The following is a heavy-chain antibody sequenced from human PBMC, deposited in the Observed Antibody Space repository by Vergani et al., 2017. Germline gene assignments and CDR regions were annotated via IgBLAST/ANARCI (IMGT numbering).Heavy chain of an antibody. CDR2: ISGSGGST. Sequence: EVQLLESGGNLVQPGGSLRLSCAASGFTFSSYAMSWVRQAPGKGLEWVSAISGSGGSTYYADSVKGRFTISRDNSKNTLYLQMNSLRAEDTAVYYCAKSPYSSRGTFDYWGQGTLVTVSS. J-gene: IGHJ4*02. CDR1: GFTFSSYA. CDR3: AKSPYSSRGTFDY. V-gene: IGHV3-23*01. D-gene: IGHD6-13*01.